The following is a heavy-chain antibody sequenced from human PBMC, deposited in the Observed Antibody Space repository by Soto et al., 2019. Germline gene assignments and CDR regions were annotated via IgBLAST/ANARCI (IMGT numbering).Heavy chain of an antibody. V-gene: IGHV1-69*12. Sequence: QVQLVQSGAEVKKPGSSVKVSCKASGGTFSRFSFNWVRQAPGQGLEWMGGIMPMFGTEKYAQKFQDKVTLTADESTGTAYMELSRLTSEDTXVYXXAIDSRYRVDAFDIWGQGTLVTVSS. CDR3: AIDSRYRVDAFDI. CDR1: GGTFSRFS. D-gene: IGHD5-18*01. CDR2: IMPMFGTE. J-gene: IGHJ3*02.